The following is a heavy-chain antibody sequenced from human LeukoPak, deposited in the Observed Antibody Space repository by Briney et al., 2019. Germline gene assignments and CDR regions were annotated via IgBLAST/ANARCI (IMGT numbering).Heavy chain of an antibody. J-gene: IGHJ5*02. CDR1: GFTFSSYW. V-gene: IGHV4-34*01. D-gene: IGHD6-13*01. CDR3: ARSRKQLEIRTRGNWFDP. CDR2: INHSGST. Sequence: PGGSLRLSCAASGFTFSSYWMSWVRQAPGKGPEWIGEINHSGSTNYNPSLKSRVTISVDTSKNQFSLKLSSVTAADTAVYYCARSRKQLEIRTRGNWFDPWGQGTLVTVSS.